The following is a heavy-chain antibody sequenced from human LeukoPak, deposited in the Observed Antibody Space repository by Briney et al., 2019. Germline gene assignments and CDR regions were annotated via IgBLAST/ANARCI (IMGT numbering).Heavy chain of an antibody. Sequence: SLRLSCAASGFTFDDYAMLWVRQAPGKGLVGWSGISWNSGSIGYADSVKGRFTISRDNAKNSLYLQMSCLRAEDMALYYCAKSRGYSSSPAAFDIWGQGTMVSVSS. CDR2: ISWNSGSI. D-gene: IGHD6-6*01. J-gene: IGHJ3*02. CDR3: AKSRGYSSSPAAFDI. CDR1: GFTFDDYA. V-gene: IGHV3-9*03.